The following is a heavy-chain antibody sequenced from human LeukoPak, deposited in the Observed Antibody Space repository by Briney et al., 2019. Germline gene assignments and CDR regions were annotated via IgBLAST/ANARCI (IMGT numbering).Heavy chain of an antibody. CDR1: GFTFSSYG. CDR2: IRYDGSNK. D-gene: IGHD3-16*01. CDR3: AKDDYVWGSY. Sequence: SGVSLRLSCAASGFTFSSYGMHWVRQAPGKGLEWVAFIRYDGSNKYYADSVKGRFTISRDNSKNTLYLQMNSLRAEDTAVYYCAKDDYVWGSYWGQGTLVTVSS. J-gene: IGHJ4*02. V-gene: IGHV3-30*02.